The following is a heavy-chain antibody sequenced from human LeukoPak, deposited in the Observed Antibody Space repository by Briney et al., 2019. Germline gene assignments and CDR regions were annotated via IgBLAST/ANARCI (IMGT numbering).Heavy chain of an antibody. CDR3: AREYGAWSGVNYYYYYMDV. CDR1: GFTFSSFA. D-gene: IGHD3-3*01. J-gene: IGHJ6*03. V-gene: IGHV3-23*01. CDR2: ISGSGGGT. Sequence: GGSLRLSCAASGFTFSSFAMSWVRQAPVKGLEWVSAISGSGGGTYYADSVKGRFTISRDNAKNSLYLQMNSLRAEDTAVYYCAREYGAWSGVNYYYYYMDVWGKGTTVTVSS.